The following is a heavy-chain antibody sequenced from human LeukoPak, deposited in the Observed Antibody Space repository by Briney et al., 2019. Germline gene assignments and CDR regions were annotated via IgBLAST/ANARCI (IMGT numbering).Heavy chain of an antibody. Sequence: PGGSLRLSCAASGFSFSNYGMHWVRQAPGKGLEWVAVISYDGSNKYYADSVKGRFTISRDNSKNTLYLQMNSLRAEDTAVYYCAKDFHPYYYYYMDVWGKGTTVTISS. CDR1: GFSFSNYG. V-gene: IGHV3-30*18. CDR2: ISYDGSNK. CDR3: AKDFHPYYYYYMDV. J-gene: IGHJ6*03.